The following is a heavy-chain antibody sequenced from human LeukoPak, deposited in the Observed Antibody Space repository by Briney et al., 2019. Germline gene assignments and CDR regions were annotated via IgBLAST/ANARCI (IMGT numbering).Heavy chain of an antibody. D-gene: IGHD6-13*01. CDR1: GYSISSGYY. CDR3: AGENPTYSSPFDY. V-gene: IGHV4-38-2*02. CDR2: VYHSGST. Sequence: KASETLSLTCFVSGYSISSGYYWGWIRQPPGKGLEWIGSVYHSGSTYYNPPLKSRVIISMDTSKNHFSLNLSSVTAADTAVYYCAGENPTYSSPFDYWGQGTLVTVSS. J-gene: IGHJ4*02.